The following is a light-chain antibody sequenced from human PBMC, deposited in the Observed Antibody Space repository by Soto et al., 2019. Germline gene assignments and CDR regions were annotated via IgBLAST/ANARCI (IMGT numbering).Light chain of an antibody. CDR1: QSVSNNY. CDR3: QRYGSSLWT. J-gene: IGKJ1*01. V-gene: IGKV3-20*01. CDR2: GAS. Sequence: EILLTQSPATLSVSPGERATLSCRASQSVSNNYLAWYQQKPGQAPRLLIYGASSRATGIPDRFSGSGSGTDFTLTISRLEPEDFAVYYCQRYGSSLWTFGQGTKVDI.